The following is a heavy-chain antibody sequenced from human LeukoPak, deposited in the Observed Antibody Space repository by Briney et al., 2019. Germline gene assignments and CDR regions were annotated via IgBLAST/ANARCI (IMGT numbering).Heavy chain of an antibody. D-gene: IGHD2-15*01. CDR3: AKEETLFLFDY. Sequence: PSETLSLTCAVYGGSFSGYYWGWIRQPPGKGLEWIGEINHSGSTNYNPSLKSRVTISVDTSKNQFSLKLSSVTAADAAVYYCAKEETLFLFDYWGQGTLVTVSS. CDR2: INHSGST. V-gene: IGHV4-34*01. J-gene: IGHJ4*02. CDR1: GGSFSGYY.